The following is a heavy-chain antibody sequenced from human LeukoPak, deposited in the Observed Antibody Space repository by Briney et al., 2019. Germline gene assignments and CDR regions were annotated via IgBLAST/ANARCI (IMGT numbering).Heavy chain of an antibody. Sequence: SETLSLTCAVFGGSFSGYYWTWLRQPPGKGLEWIGEINPSESTNYNPSIKSGVTISVDTSKNQFSLKLSSVTAADTAVYYCARYPVWRGSVPFDDWGEGTLVTL. V-gene: IGHV4-34*01. CDR2: INPSEST. CDR3: ARYPVWRGSVPFDD. CDR1: GGSFSGYY. J-gene: IGHJ4*02. D-gene: IGHD3-3*01.